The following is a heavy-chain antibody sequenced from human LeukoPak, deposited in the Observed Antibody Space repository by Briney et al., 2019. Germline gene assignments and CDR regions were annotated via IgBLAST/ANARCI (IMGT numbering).Heavy chain of an antibody. CDR3: ASMTTVTTGLDY. CDR2: IYYSGST. CDR1: GGSISSYY. V-gene: IGHV4-59*01. Sequence: SETLSLTCTVSGGSISSYYWSWIRQPPGKGLEWIGYIYYSGSTNYNPSLKSRVTIPVDTSKNQFSLKLSSVTAADTAVYYCASMTTVTTGLDYWGQGTLVTVSS. D-gene: IGHD4-17*01. J-gene: IGHJ4*02.